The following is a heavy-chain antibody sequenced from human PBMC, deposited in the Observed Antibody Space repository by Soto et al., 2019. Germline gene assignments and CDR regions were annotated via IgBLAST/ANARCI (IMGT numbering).Heavy chain of an antibody. CDR2: ISYDGSNK. J-gene: IGHJ4*02. V-gene: IGHV3-30-3*01. Sequence: ESGGGVVQPGRSLRLSCAASGFTFSSYAMHWVRQAPGKGLEWVAVISYDGSNKYYADSVKGRFTISRDNSKNTLYLQMNSLRAEDTAVYYCARDWGIAVAGFYFDYWGQGTLVTVSS. D-gene: IGHD6-19*01. CDR1: GFTFSSYA. CDR3: ARDWGIAVAGFYFDY.